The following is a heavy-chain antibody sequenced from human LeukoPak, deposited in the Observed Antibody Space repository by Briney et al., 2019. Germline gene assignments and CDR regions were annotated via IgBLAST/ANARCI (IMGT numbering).Heavy chain of an antibody. V-gene: IGHV1-18*01. CDR3: ARCRYNSYFDY. Sequence: ASVKVSCKASGYTFTSYGISWVRQAPGQGLEWMGWISAYNGNTNYAQKLQGRVTMTTDTYTSTAYMEPSSLSSDDTAVYYCARCRYNSYFDYWGQGTLVTVSS. D-gene: IGHD1-1*01. CDR1: GYTFTSYG. J-gene: IGHJ4*02. CDR2: ISAYNGNT.